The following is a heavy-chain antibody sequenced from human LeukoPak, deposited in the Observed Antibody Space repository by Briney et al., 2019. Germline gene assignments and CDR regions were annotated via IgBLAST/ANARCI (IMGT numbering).Heavy chain of an antibody. J-gene: IGHJ4*02. V-gene: IGHV3-7*01. D-gene: IGHD1-1*01. CDR1: GFTFSRFW. CDR3: ARDFNWAFDY. Sequence: GGSLRLSCAASGFTFSRFWMSWVRQAPGEGLEWVASIDQDESTIRYVDSVRGRFTISRDNARNSLYLQMNNLRADDTAVYYCARDFNWAFDYWGQGTLVTVSS. CDR2: IDQDESTI.